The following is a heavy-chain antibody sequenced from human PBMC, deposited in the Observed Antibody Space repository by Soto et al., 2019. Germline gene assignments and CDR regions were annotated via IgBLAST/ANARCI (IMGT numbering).Heavy chain of an antibody. D-gene: IGHD6-13*01. CDR3: AREGYSSTYYYYYYGMDV. J-gene: IGHJ6*02. V-gene: IGHV3-30-3*01. CDR2: ISYDGSNK. Sequence: QVQLVESGGGVVQPGRSLRLSCAASGFTFSSYAMHWVRQAPGKGLEWVAVISYDGSNKYYADSVKGRFTISRDNSKNTLYLQMSSLRAEDTAVYYCAREGYSSTYYYYYYGMDVWGQGTTVTVSS. CDR1: GFTFSSYA.